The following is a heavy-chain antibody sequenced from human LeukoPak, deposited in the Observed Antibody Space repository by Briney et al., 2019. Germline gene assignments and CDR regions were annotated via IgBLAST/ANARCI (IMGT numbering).Heavy chain of an antibody. Sequence: GGSLRLSCAASGFTFNIYAMSWVRQAPGKGLEWVAAISDSGVSTYYADSVKGRFTISRDNSKNTLYLQMNSLRAEDTAVHFCAIQANGYKIPFDYWGQGTLVTVSS. CDR2: ISDSGVST. D-gene: IGHD3-22*01. J-gene: IGHJ4*02. CDR1: GFTFNIYA. CDR3: AIQANGYKIPFDY. V-gene: IGHV3-23*01.